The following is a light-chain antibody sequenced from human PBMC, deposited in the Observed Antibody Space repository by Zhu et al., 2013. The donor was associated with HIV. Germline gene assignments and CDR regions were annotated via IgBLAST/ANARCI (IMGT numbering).Light chain of an antibody. CDR1: QSVLYSSNNKNY. CDR2: WSS. V-gene: IGKV4-1*01. J-gene: IGKJ2*01. CDR3: QQYYSSPHT. Sequence: DIVMTQSPDSLAVSLGERATINCKSSQSVLYSSNNKNYLAWYLQKPGQPPKLLIYWSSTRESGVPDRFSGSGSGTDFTLTISSLQAEDVAVYYCQQYYSSPHTFGQGTRLEFK.